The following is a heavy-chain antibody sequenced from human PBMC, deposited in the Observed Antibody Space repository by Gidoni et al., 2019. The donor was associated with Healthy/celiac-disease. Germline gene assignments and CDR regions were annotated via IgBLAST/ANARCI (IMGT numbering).Heavy chain of an antibody. Sequence: DVQLVQSGAEVKKTGGSLTTSCKGSGYSFPRYWIGWVRQMPGKGVECLGIIYPGDSDTRYSPSFQGQFTISADKPLSTAYLQWSSLKASDTAMDYCARLANGWELNYWGQGTLVTVSS. CDR3: ARLANGWELNY. V-gene: IGHV5-51*04. J-gene: IGHJ4*02. CDR1: GYSFPRYW. CDR2: IYPGDSDT. D-gene: IGHD1-26*01.